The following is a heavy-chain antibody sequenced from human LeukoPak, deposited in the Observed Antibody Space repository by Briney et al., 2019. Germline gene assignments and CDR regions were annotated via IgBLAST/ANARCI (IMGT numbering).Heavy chain of an antibody. Sequence: PSQTLSLTCTVSGGSISSSSYYWGWIRQPPGKGLEWIGSIYYSGSTYYNPSLKSRVTISVDTSKNQFSLKLSSVTAADTAVYYCARDLSPTVVGEGYDYWGQGTLVTVSS. V-gene: IGHV4-39*02. CDR1: GGSISSSSYY. D-gene: IGHD4-23*01. CDR3: ARDLSPTVVGEGYDY. J-gene: IGHJ4*02. CDR2: IYYSGST.